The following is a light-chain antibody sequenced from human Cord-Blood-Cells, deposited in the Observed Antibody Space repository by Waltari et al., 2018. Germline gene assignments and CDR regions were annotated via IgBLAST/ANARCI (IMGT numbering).Light chain of an antibody. CDR1: QSISSW. J-gene: IGKJ5*01. CDR3: QQYNTIT. V-gene: IGKV1-5*01. CDR2: DDS. Sequence: DIQMTQSPSTLSASVGDRVTITCRASQSISSWLAWYQQKPGKAPKLLIYDDSSLESGVPSRFSGSGSGTEFTLTISSLQPDDFATYYCQQYNTITFGQGTRLEIK.